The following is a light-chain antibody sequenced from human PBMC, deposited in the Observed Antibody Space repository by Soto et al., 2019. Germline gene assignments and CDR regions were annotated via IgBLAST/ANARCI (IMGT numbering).Light chain of an antibody. CDR2: GAS. V-gene: IGKV1D-16*01. Sequence: EIQMTQSPSSVSASVGDRVTITCRASQGISTWLAWYQQKAGKAPNLLIYGASNLHSGVPSRFSGSGSGTEFTLTISSLQPDDFATYYCQQYNSYSTFGQGTRLEIK. CDR3: QQYNSYST. J-gene: IGKJ5*01. CDR1: QGISTW.